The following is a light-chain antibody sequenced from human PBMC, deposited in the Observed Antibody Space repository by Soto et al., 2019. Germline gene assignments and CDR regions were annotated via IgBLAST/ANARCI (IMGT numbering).Light chain of an antibody. CDR2: AAS. V-gene: IGKV1-39*01. Sequence: DIQMTQSPSSLSASVGDRVTITCRASQTISSSLNWYQQKPGKAPKLLIYAASILQRGVPSRFSGSGSGTDFTLTIRSLQPEDFATYYCQQSYSPLTRTFGQGTTVDIK. CDR1: QTISSS. CDR3: QQSYSPLTRT. J-gene: IGKJ1*01.